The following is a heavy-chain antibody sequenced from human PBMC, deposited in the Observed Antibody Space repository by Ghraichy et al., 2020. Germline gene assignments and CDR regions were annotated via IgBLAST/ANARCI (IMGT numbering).Heavy chain of an antibody. D-gene: IGHD5-24*01. Sequence: ASVKVSCKASGYTFTSYAMHWVRQAPGQRLEWMGWINAGNGNTKYSQKFQGRVTITRDTSASTAYMELSSLRSEDTAVYYCARVEMATINGFDYWGQGTLVTVSS. CDR2: INAGNGNT. CDR1: GYTFTSYA. J-gene: IGHJ4*02. CDR3: ARVEMATINGFDY. V-gene: IGHV1-3*01.